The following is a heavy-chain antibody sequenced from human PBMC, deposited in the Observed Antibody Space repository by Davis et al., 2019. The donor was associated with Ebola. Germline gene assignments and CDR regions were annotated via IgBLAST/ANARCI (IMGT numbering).Heavy chain of an antibody. Sequence: GESLKISCAASGFIFSSYWMHWVRQVPGKGLVWVTRISTDGSDTNDADSVKVRFTISRDNSKNTLYLQMNSLRAEDTAVYYCAKAGHCGNYCSFDSWGQGTLVTVSS. CDR1: GFIFSSYW. J-gene: IGHJ4*02. D-gene: IGHD1-26*01. V-gene: IGHV3-74*01. CDR2: ISTDGSDT. CDR3: AKAGHCGNYCSFDS.